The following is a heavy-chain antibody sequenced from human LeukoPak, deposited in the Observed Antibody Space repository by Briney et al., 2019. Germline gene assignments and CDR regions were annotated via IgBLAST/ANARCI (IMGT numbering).Heavy chain of an antibody. J-gene: IGHJ4*02. CDR2: IYYSGST. V-gene: IGHV4-39*01. D-gene: IGHD3-22*01. Sequence: ETLSLTCTVSGGSISSSSYYWGWIRQPPGKGLEWIGSIYYSGSTYYNPSLKSRVTISVDTSKNQFSLKLSSVTAADTAVYYCARLPTYYYDSSGYYHFGYFDYWGQGTLVTVSS. CDR3: ARLPTYYYDSSGYYHFGYFDY. CDR1: GGSISSSSYY.